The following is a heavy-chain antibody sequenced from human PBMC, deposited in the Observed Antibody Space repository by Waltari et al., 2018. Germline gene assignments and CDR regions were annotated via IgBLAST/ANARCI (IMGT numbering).Heavy chain of an antibody. CDR3: ATNVLDY. Sequence: EVKLVESGGGLVQPGGSLRLSCAASGLTFSDYWMSWVRQAPGKGREWVANIKQEETEKYYVDSVKGRFAISRDNAKNSLYLQMNSLRAEDTAVYYCATNVLDYWGQGTLVTVSS. D-gene: IGHD6-6*01. J-gene: IGHJ4*02. V-gene: IGHV3-7*01. CDR1: GLTFSDYW. CDR2: IKQEETEK.